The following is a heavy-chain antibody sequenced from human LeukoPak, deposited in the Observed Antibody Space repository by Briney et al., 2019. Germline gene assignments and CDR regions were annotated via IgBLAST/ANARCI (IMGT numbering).Heavy chain of an antibody. CDR3: ARDYHDSSSGASDI. V-gene: IGHV3-7*03. D-gene: IGHD3-22*01. CDR1: GFTFSSYW. Sequence: PGGSLRLSCAASGFTFSSYWMSWVRQAPGKGLEWVAYINQDGSEKNYADSVKGRFTISRDNAKNSLYLQMNSLRAEDTAVYYCARDYHDSSSGASDIWGPGTMVTVSS. CDR2: INQDGSEK. J-gene: IGHJ3*02.